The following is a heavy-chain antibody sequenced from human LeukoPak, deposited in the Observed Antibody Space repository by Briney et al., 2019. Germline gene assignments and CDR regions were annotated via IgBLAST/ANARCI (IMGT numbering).Heavy chain of an antibody. Sequence: PGGSLRLSCAASGFTFDDYAMHWVRQAPGKGLEWVSGISWNSGSIGYADSVKGRFTISRDNAKNSLYLQMNSLRAEDTALYYCAKDFGDSSGWSYFDYWGQGTLVTVSS. V-gene: IGHV3-9*01. CDR2: ISWNSGSI. CDR1: GFTFDDYA. D-gene: IGHD6-19*01. CDR3: AKDFGDSSGWSYFDY. J-gene: IGHJ4*02.